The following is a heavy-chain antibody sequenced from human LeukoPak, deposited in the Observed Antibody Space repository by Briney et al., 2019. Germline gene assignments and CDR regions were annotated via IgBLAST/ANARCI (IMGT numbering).Heavy chain of an antibody. CDR1: GFTFSSYA. Sequence: GGSLRLSCAASGFTFSSYAMSWVRQAPGKGLEWVSAISGSGGSTYYADSVKGRFTISRDNAKNSLYLQMNSLRAEDTALYYCAKGEDYYDSSGYLTPPGDAFDIWGQGTMVTVSS. V-gene: IGHV3-23*01. D-gene: IGHD3-22*01. J-gene: IGHJ3*02. CDR3: AKGEDYYDSSGYLTPPGDAFDI. CDR2: ISGSGGST.